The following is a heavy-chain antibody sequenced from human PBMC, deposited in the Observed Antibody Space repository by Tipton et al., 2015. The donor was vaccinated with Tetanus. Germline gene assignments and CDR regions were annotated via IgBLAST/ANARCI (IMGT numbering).Heavy chain of an antibody. CDR2: ISSTSRYI. J-gene: IGHJ4*02. Sequence: SLRLSCVVSRFSFDNYRMNWVRQAPGRGLEWVSSISSTSRYINYADSVKGRFTISRDNAKNSLYLQLNSLRAEDTAVYYCVRGGMMYADYWGQGTLVTVSS. CDR1: RFSFDNYR. CDR3: VRGGMMYADY. D-gene: IGHD2-8*01. V-gene: IGHV3-21*04.